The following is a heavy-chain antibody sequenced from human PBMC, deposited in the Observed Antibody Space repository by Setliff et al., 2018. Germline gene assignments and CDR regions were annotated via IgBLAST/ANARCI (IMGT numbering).Heavy chain of an antibody. CDR1: GGPFSGAS. CDR3: ATRKSSGRLYYMDV. V-gene: IGHV4-59*01. Sequence: SETLSLTCTVSGGPFSGASIWSWIRQPPGKGLEFIGYVYHSGTAKYDPSLESRAIMSVDASKNEISLKLKSVTAADTAVYYCATRKSSGRLYYMDVWGKGTTVT. D-gene: IGHD1-26*01. CDR2: VYHSGTA. J-gene: IGHJ6*03.